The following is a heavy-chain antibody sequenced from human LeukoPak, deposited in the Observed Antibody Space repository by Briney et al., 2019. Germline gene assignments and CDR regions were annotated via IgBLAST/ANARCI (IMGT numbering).Heavy chain of an antibody. CDR2: ISSSGSTI. J-gene: IGHJ5*02. CDR1: GFTLSSYE. Sequence: GGSLRLSCAASGFTLSSYEMNWVRQAPGKGLEWVSYISSSGSTIYYADSVKGRFTISRDNAKNSLYLQMNSLRAEDTAVYYCAKDYSKTSYYGSGTYYRPNWFDPWGQGTLVTVSS. D-gene: IGHD3-10*01. CDR3: AKDYSKTSYYGSGTYYRPNWFDP. V-gene: IGHV3-48*03.